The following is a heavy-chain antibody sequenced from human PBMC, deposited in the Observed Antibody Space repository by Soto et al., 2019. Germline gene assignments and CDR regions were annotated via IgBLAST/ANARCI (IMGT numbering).Heavy chain of an antibody. CDR3: ASLRRWHPFDL. D-gene: IGHD4-17*01. V-gene: IGHV3-74*03. CDR2: VNSEGSDR. Sequence: EVLLVESGGGLVQPGGSLRLSCAASGFTFSNYWRHWVRRAPGQGLVWVARVNSEGSDRMYADSVKGRFTISRDNAKNTLYLQMNGLRAEDTAVYYCASLRRWHPFDLWGQGTLVTVSS. J-gene: IGHJ4*02. CDR1: GFTFSNYW.